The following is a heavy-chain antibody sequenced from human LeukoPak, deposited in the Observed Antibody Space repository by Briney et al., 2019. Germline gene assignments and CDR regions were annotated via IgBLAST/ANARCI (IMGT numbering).Heavy chain of an antibody. CDR2: ISGSGGST. Sequence: TGGSLRLSCAASGFTFSSYAMSWVRQAPGKGLEWVSAISGSGGSTYYADSVKGRFTIPRDNSKNTLYLQMNSLRAEDTAVYYCAKDLSVWRQWPSRSFDYWGQGTLVTVSS. D-gene: IGHD6-19*01. V-gene: IGHV3-23*01. J-gene: IGHJ4*02. CDR1: GFTFSSYA. CDR3: AKDLSVWRQWPSRSFDY.